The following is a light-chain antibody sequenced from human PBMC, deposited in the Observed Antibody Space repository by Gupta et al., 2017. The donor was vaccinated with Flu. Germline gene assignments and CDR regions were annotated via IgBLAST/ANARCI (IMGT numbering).Light chain of an antibody. CDR3: HQYNIWPQT. J-gene: IGKJ1*01. V-gene: IGKV3-15*01. CDR2: GAS. CDR1: QSVSSN. Sequence: PATLSVSPGERATLSCRASQSVSSNLAWYQQEPGQAPRLLIYGASTRATGMPARFSGSGSGTEFTLIISSLQSEDFAVYYCHQYNIWPQTFGQGTKVEIK.